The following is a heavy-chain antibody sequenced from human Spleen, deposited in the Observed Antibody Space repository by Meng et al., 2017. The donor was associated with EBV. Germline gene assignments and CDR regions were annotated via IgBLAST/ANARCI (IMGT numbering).Heavy chain of an antibody. CDR2: INPSGGST. J-gene: IGHJ5*02. CDR3: AREIAVSGTRFDP. CDR1: GYTFISYY. Sequence: VQAVQSGAEVKKPGASVKVSCKASGYTFISYYMHWVRQAPGQGLEWMGIINPSGGSTNYAQKFQGRVTMTRDTSTSTVYMELSSLRSEDTAVYYCAREIAVSGTRFDPWGQGTLVTVSS. D-gene: IGHD6-19*01. V-gene: IGHV1-46*01.